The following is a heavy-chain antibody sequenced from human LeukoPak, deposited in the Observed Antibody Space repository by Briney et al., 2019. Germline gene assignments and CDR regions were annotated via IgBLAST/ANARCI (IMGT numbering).Heavy chain of an antibody. V-gene: IGHV3-21*04. CDR1: GFTFSSYS. Sequence: GGSLRLSCAASGFTFSSYSMNWVRQAPGKGLEWVSSINSDGIWIYYADSVKGRFTISRDNARNSLYLQMNSLRVEDTALYYCARGGISIFGVVIYMDVWGKGTTVTVSS. CDR2: INSDGIWI. J-gene: IGHJ6*03. CDR3: ARGGISIFGVVIYMDV. D-gene: IGHD3-3*01.